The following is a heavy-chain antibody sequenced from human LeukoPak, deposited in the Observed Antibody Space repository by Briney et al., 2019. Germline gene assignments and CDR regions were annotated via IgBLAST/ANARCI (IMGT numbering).Heavy chain of an antibody. J-gene: IGHJ4*02. CDR1: GGSISSYY. CDR2: IYYSGST. D-gene: IGHD6-19*01. CDR3: ASTSSGWYGTLDY. V-gene: IGHV4-59*01. Sequence: PSETLSLTCTVSGGSISSYYWSWIRQPPGKGLEWIGYIYYSGSTNYNPSLKSRVTISVGTSKNQFSLKLSSVTAADTAVYYCASTSSGWYGTLDYWGQGTLVTVSS.